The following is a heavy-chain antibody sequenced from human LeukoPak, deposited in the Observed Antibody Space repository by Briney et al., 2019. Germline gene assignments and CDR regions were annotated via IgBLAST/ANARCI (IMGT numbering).Heavy chain of an antibody. Sequence: GGSLRLSCAASGFIVSGDFMNWARQAPGKGLEWVASINHNGNVNYYVDSVKGRFTISRDNAKNSLYLQMSNLRAEDTAVYFCARGGGLDVWGQGATVTVSS. D-gene: IGHD3-16*01. V-gene: IGHV3-7*03. CDR1: GFIVSGDF. J-gene: IGHJ6*02. CDR2: INHNGNVN. CDR3: ARGGGLDV.